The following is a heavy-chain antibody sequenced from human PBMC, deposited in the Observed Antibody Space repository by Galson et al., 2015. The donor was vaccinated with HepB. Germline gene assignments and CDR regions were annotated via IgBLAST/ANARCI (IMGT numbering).Heavy chain of an antibody. V-gene: IGHV6-1*01. CDR3: ARVLRLRKGYKSPFDY. Sequence: CPISGDSVSSNSSLWNWIRQSPSRGLEWLGRTYYRSKWNNDYAVSVKRRISITSDTSKNHFSLQLNSVTPEDTAVYLCARVLRLRKGYKSPFDYWGQGTLVTVSS. CDR1: GDSVSSNSSL. CDR2: TYYRSKWNN. D-gene: IGHD5-24*01. J-gene: IGHJ4*02.